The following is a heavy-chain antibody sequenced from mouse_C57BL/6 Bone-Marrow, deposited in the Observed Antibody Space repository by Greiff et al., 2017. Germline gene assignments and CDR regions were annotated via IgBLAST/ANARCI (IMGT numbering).Heavy chain of an antibody. CDR3: ARHVLDSSGYRFAY. J-gene: IGHJ3*01. CDR2: ISSGGSYT. Sequence: EVKLVESGGDLVKPGGSLKLSCAASGFTFSSYGMSWVRQTPDKRLEWVATISSGGSYTYYPDSVKGRFTISRDNAKNTLYLQMSSLKSEDTAMYYCARHVLDSSGYRFAYWGQGTLVTVSA. V-gene: IGHV5-6*01. D-gene: IGHD3-2*02. CDR1: GFTFSSYG.